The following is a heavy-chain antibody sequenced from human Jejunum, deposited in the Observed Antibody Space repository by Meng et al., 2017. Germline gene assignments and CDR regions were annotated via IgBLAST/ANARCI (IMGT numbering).Heavy chain of an antibody. CDR1: GFTFSSHW. CDR2: VSTDGTIT. J-gene: IGHJ1*01. D-gene: IGHD3-16*01. Sequence: GQLWGSGGGVVQPGTSVRLSCEASGFTFSSHWMHWGRQAPGKGVVWLSRVSTDGTITNYADSVKGRFTISRDNAKDTVFLEMNSLRVEDTAVYYCASDRITDWGQGTLVTVSS. CDR3: ASDRITD. V-gene: IGHV3-74*02.